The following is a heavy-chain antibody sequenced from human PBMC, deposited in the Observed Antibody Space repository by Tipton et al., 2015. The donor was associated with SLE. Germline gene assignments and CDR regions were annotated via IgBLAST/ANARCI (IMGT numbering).Heavy chain of an antibody. CDR2: IYSGGSST. Sequence: GSLRLSCAASGFTFSSYAMSWVRQAPGKGLEWVSVIYSGGSSTYYADSVKGRFTISRDNSKNTLYLQMNSLRAEDTAVYYCAKTYCGGDCYSRAFDIWGQGTMVTVSS. J-gene: IGHJ3*02. D-gene: IGHD2-21*01. V-gene: IGHV3-23*03. CDR1: GFTFSSYA. CDR3: AKTYCGGDCYSRAFDI.